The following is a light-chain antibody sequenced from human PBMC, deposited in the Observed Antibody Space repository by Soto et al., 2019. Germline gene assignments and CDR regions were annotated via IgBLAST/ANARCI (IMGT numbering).Light chain of an antibody. CDR2: DVS. V-gene: IGLV2-14*01. CDR1: SSDVGGYNY. Sequence: QSALTQPASVSGSPGQSITISCTGTSSDVGGYNYVSWYQQHPGKAPKLMIYDVSNRPSGVSNRFSGSKSGNTASLTISGLQAEDEADYYCSSYTSSITPLHVVFGGGTKLTVL. J-gene: IGLJ2*01. CDR3: SSYTSSITPLHVV.